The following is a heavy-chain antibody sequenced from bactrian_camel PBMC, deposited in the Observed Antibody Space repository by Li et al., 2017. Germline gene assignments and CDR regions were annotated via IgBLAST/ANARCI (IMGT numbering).Heavy chain of an antibody. CDR3: AIVFRGCATVSGPADFPY. J-gene: IGHJ4*01. Sequence: VQLVESGGGLVQPGGSLRLSCAASGFIFSSYTMSWVRQAPGKEREGVARITTGGGSTWYADSVKGRFTISRDNAKNTVYLQMNSLKPEDTAVYTCAIVFRGCATVSGPADFPYWGQGTQVTVS. D-gene: IGHD1*01. CDR2: ITTGGGST. CDR1: GFIFSSYT. V-gene: IGHV3S31*01.